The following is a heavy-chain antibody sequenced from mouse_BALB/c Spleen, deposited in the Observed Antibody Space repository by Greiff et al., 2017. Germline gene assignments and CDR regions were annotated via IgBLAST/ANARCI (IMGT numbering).Heavy chain of an antibody. D-gene: IGHD2-14*01. CDR1: GYSITSDYA. J-gene: IGHJ2*01. V-gene: IGHV3-2*02. Sequence: EVKLQESGPGLVKPSQSLSLTCTVTGYSITSDYAWNWIRQFPGNKLEWMGYISYSGSTSYNPSLKSRISITRDTSKNQFFLQLNSVTTEDTATYDCARWRYDGSYFDYWGQGTTLTVSS. CDR2: ISYSGST. CDR3: ARWRYDGSYFDY.